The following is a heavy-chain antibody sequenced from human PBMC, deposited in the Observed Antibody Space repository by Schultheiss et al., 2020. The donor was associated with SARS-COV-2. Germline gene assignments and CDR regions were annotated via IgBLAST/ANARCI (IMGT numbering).Heavy chain of an antibody. CDR2: ISGSGGST. J-gene: IGHJ4*02. D-gene: IGHD3-22*01. CDR1: GFTFSSYW. Sequence: GGSLRLSCAASGFTFSSYWMHWVRQAPGKGLEWVSAISGSGGSTYYADSVKGRFTISRDNSKNTLYLQMNSLRAEDTAVYYCAKDRHYYYDSSGHDYWGQGTLVTVSS. CDR3: AKDRHYYYDSSGHDY. V-gene: IGHV3-23*01.